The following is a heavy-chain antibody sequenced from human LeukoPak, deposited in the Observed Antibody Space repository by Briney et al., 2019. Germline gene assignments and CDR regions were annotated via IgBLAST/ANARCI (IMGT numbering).Heavy chain of an antibody. CDR1: GGYISNYY. Sequence: SETLSLTCTVSGGYISNYYWSWIRQPPGKGLEWIGEINHSGSTNYNPSLKSRVTISVDTSKNQFSLKLSSVTAADTAVYYCARRSSWYYESGSFRFDPWGQGTLVTVSS. J-gene: IGHJ5*02. V-gene: IGHV4-34*01. CDR2: INHSGST. D-gene: IGHD6-13*01. CDR3: ARRSSWYYESGSFRFDP.